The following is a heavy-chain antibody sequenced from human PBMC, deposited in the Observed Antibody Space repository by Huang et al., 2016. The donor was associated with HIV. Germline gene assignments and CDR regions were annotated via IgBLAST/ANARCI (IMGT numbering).Heavy chain of an antibody. J-gene: IGHJ3*02. D-gene: IGHD6-19*01. V-gene: IGHV1-18*04. CDR2: ISAYNGNR. CDR1: GYTFTNYG. CDR3: ARARGIAVVPVPGDDAFDI. Sequence: QVQLVQSGDEVKKPGASVRVSCKASGYTFTNYGFTWVRQARGQGLEWMGWISAYNGNRNYAQKVQGRVTMTTDASASTAYMEVRSLTSDDTAVYYCARARGIAVVPVPGDDAFDIWGQGTMVTVSS.